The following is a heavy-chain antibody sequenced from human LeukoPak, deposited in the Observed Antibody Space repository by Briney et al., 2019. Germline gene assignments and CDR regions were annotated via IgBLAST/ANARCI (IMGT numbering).Heavy chain of an antibody. D-gene: IGHD6-19*01. Sequence: SETLSLTCTVSGGSISSSSYYWGWIRQPPGRGLEWIGNIYYSGSTYYNPSLKSRVTISVDTSKNQFSLRLSSVTAADTAVYYCATLSSGWRTLDYWGQGTLVTVSS. J-gene: IGHJ4*02. CDR1: GGSISSSSYY. V-gene: IGHV4-39*01. CDR2: IYYSGST. CDR3: ATLSSGWRTLDY.